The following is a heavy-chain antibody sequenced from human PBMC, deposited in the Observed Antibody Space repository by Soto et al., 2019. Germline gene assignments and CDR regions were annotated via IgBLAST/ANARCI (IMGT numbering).Heavy chain of an antibody. CDR2: ISGDSNYI. CDR1: GFSFSGYN. V-gene: IGHV3-21*01. J-gene: IGHJ3*01. D-gene: IGHD3-22*01. Sequence: PVGSLRLSCAASGFSFSGYNMNWVRQAPGKGLEWVSSISGDSNYIYYADSVQGRFTISRDNAKNPVYLQMNSLRAEDTAVYYCARVVYFDRSAYGLWGQGTMVTVSS. CDR3: ARVVYFDRSAYGL.